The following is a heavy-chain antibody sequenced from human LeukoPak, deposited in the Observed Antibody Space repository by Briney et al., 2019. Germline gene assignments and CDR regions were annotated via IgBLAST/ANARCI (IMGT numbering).Heavy chain of an antibody. Sequence: SETLSLTCAVYGGSFSGYYWSWIRQPPGKGLEWIGEINHSGGTNYNPSLKSRVTISVDTSKNQFSLKLSSVTAADTAVYYCARGRKRYCGGDCYSPLGYYYYGMDVWGQGTTVTVSS. V-gene: IGHV4-34*01. J-gene: IGHJ6*02. CDR3: ARGRKRYCGGDCYSPLGYYYYGMDV. D-gene: IGHD2-21*02. CDR1: GGSFSGYY. CDR2: INHSGGT.